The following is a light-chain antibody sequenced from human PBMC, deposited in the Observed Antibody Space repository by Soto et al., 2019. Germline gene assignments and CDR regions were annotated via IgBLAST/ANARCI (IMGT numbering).Light chain of an antibody. J-gene: IGKJ3*01. V-gene: IGKV1-9*01. Sequence: IQMTQSPSSLSASVGDRVTITCRASQGISGYLAWYQQKPGKAPNLLIYATSTLQTGVPSRFSGSGSGAEFTLTISSLQPEDFATYYCQQRFTFGPGTKVDIK. CDR3: QQRFT. CDR2: ATS. CDR1: QGISGY.